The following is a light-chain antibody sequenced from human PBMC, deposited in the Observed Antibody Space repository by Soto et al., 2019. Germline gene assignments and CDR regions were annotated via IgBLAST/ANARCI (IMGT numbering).Light chain of an antibody. CDR2: VGS. Sequence: QSVLTQPASVSGSPGQSITISCTGTSSDAGSYDVVSWYQQHPGKAPKLMIYVGSKRPSGVSTRFSGSKSGNTASLTISGLQAEDEADYYCCSYAGSNTYWVFGGGTKLTVL. CDR1: SSDAGSYDV. J-gene: IGLJ3*02. V-gene: IGLV2-23*01. CDR3: CSYAGSNTYWV.